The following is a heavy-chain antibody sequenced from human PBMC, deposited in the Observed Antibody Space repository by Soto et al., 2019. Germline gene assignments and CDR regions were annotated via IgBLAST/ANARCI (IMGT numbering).Heavy chain of an antibody. V-gene: IGHV3-23*01. Sequence: GSLRLSCAASGFTFSSYAMNWVRQAPGKGPEWVSHISAAGDTYYADSVKGRFTISRDNSRNTLFLQMNSLRAEDTAVYYCAKSLSTATSFDYWGQGTPVTVSS. J-gene: IGHJ4*02. CDR1: GFTFSSYA. CDR3: AKSLSTATSFDY. CDR2: ISAAGDT.